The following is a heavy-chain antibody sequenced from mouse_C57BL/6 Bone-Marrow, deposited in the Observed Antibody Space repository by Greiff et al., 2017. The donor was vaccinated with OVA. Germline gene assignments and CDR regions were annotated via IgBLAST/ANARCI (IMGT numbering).Heavy chain of an antibody. D-gene: IGHD6-1*01. J-gene: IGHJ3*01. CDR3: ARPFCGSPWFAY. V-gene: IGHV5-9*04. CDR2: ISGGGGNT. Sequence: EVQLVESGAGLVKPGGSLKLSCAASGFTFSSYTMSWVRQTPEKRLEWVATISGGGGNTYYPDSVKGRFTISRDNAKNTLYLQMSRLRSEDTAVYYCARPFCGSPWFAYWGQGTRVTVSA. CDR1: GFTFSSYT.